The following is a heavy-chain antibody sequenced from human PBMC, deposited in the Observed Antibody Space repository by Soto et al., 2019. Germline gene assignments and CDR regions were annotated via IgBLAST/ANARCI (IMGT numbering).Heavy chain of an antibody. V-gene: IGHV4-39*01. D-gene: IGHD6-13*01. CDR2: ISYSGST. CDR1: GASISRSDYY. Sequence: SETLSLTCIVSGASISRSDYYWGWIRQPPGKGLEWIGTISYSGSTYYNPSLKSRVTISVDTSKNQFSLKLSSVTAADTAVYYCARPAFNGQQLVHFDYWGQGTLVTVSS. CDR3: ARPAFNGQQLVHFDY. J-gene: IGHJ4*02.